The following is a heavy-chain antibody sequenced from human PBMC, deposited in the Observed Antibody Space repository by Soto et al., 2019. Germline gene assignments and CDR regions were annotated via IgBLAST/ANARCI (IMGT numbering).Heavy chain of an antibody. CDR2: ISTTGNT. V-gene: IGHV4-4*07. J-gene: IGHJ4*02. CDR1: GDTITSFS. CDR3: EGESGENWSYEAY. Sequence: QVQLQESGPGLVKPSETLSLTCTVSGDTITSFSWNWIRQSAGKGLEWIGRISTTGNTHYNPSLESRVTMSLDTSKNQFSLTLTSVTAAGTAVYYCEGESGENWSYEAYWGQGTLVTVSS. D-gene: IGHD1-7*01.